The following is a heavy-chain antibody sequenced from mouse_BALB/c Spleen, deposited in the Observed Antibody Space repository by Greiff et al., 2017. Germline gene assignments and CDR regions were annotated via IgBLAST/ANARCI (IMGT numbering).Heavy chain of an antibody. CDR1: GYTFSSYW. CDR2: ILPGSGST. D-gene: IGHD1-1*01. Sequence: VQLVESGAELMKPGASVKISCKATGYTFSSYWIEWVKQRPGHGLEWIGEILPGSGSTNYNEKFKGKATFTADTSSNTAYMQLSSLTSEDSAVYYCARSDYYGSSYYAMDYWGQGTSVTVSS. CDR3: ARSDYYGSSYYAMDY. J-gene: IGHJ4*01. V-gene: IGHV1-9*01.